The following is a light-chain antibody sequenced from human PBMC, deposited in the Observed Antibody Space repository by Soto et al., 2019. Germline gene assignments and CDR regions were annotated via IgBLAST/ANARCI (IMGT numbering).Light chain of an antibody. CDR2: GAS. CDR1: QDVRHS. CDR3: LQDYGYPWT. J-gene: IGKJ1*01. V-gene: IGKV1-6*01. Sequence: AIQMTQSPSSLSASVGDRVTISCRASQDVRHSVGWYQQTPGKAPKLLIYGASSLQSGVPSRFSGSGSGTDFTLTISSLQPEDFATYFCLQDYGYPWTFGQGTKVEVK.